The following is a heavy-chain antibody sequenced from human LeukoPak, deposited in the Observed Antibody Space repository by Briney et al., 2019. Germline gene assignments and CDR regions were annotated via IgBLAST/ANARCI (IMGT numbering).Heavy chain of an antibody. V-gene: IGHV3-21*01. CDR3: ARDRGQQPVDY. CDR1: GFTFSSYS. J-gene: IGHJ4*02. CDR2: ISSSSSYI. D-gene: IGHD6-13*01. Sequence: GGSLRLSCAASGFTFSSYSMNWVRQAPGKGLEWVPSISSSSSYIYYADSVKGRFTISRDNAKNSPYLQMSSLRAEDTAVYYCARDRGQQPVDYWGQGTLVTVSS.